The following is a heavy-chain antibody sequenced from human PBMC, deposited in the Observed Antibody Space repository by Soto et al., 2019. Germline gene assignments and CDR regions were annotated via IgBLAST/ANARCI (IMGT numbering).Heavy chain of an antibody. CDR2: ISYDGSNK. CDR1: GFTFSSYG. J-gene: IGHJ1*01. CDR3: AKAAVLAYYSSGTTGYFQH. V-gene: IGHV3-30*18. D-gene: IGHD3-22*01. Sequence: GGSLRLSCAASGFTFSSYGMHWVRQAPGKGLEWVAVISYDGSNKYYADSVKGRFTISRDNSKNKLYLQMNSLRAEDTAVYYCAKAAVLAYYSSGTTGYFQHWGQGTLVTVSS.